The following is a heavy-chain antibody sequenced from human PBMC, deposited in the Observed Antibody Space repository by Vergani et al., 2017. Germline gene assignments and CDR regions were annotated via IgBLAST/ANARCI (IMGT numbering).Heavy chain of an antibody. CDR2: IIPIFGTA. D-gene: IGHD2-21*01. Sequence: QVQLVQSGAEVKKPGSSVKVSCKASGGTFSSYAISWVRQAPGQGLEWMGGIIPIFGTANYAQKFQGRVTITADESTSTAYMELSSLRAEDTAVYYCASHLYCGGDCYTINLDYWGQGTLVTVSS. CDR1: GGTFSSYA. V-gene: IGHV1-69*01. J-gene: IGHJ4*02. CDR3: ASHLYCGGDCYTINLDY.